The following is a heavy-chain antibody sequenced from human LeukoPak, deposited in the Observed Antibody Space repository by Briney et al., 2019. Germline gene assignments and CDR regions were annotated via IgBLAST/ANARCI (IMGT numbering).Heavy chain of an antibody. CDR1: GYTFTSYD. Sequence: ASVNVSCKASGYTFTSYDINWVRQAIGQGLEWMGWMSPNSGNTGYAQKFQGRVTMTRNTSISTAYMELSSLRSEDTAVYYCARVGSYANYWGQGTLVTVSS. J-gene: IGHJ4*02. V-gene: IGHV1-8*01. CDR2: MSPNSGNT. CDR3: ARVGSYANY.